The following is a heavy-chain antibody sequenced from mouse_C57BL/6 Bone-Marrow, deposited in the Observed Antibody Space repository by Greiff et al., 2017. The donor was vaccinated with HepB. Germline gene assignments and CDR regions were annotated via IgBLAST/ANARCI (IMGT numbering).Heavy chain of an antibody. CDR2: IYPGDGDT. CDR3: ARAATVVAFDY. Sequence: VQLQQSGAELVKPGASVKISCKASGYAFSSYWMNWVKQRPGKGLEWIGQIYPGDGDTNYNGKFKGKATLTADKSSSTAYMQLSSLTSEDSAVYFCARAATVVAFDYWGQGTTLTVSS. D-gene: IGHD1-1*01. V-gene: IGHV1-80*01. CDR1: GYAFSSYW. J-gene: IGHJ2*01.